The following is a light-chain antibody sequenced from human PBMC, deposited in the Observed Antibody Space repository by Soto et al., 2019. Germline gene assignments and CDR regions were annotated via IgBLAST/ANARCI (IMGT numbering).Light chain of an antibody. CDR2: WSS. CDR3: QQEYTAPPGWT. CDR1: QSLLYSSNNKHY. J-gene: IGKJ1*01. Sequence: DIVMTQSPDSLTVSLGERATINCRSSQSLLYSSNNKHYLAWYQLKPGQPPKLLISWSSTRESGVPDRFSGSGSGTDFTLTISSLRGDDVAISYWQQEYTAPPGWTFGQGTKVEIE. V-gene: IGKV4-1*01.